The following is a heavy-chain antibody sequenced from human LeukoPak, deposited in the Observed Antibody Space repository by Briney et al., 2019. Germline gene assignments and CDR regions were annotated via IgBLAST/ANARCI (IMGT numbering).Heavy chain of an antibody. V-gene: IGHV1-46*01. CDR2: INLSGGST. Sequence: ASVTVSCTASGYTFTTYSMHWVRQAPGQGLEWMAIINLSGGSTDYTQKFQGRVTMTRDTSTSTVYMELSSLRSEDTAVYYCVRHNHMDVWGQGTTVTASS. J-gene: IGHJ6*02. CDR1: GYTFTTYS. CDR3: VRHNHMDV.